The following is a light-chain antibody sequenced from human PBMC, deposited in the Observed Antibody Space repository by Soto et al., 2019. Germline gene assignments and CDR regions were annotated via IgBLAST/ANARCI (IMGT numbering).Light chain of an antibody. CDR3: CLYIGATTYV. CDR2: EVR. J-gene: IGLJ1*01. Sequence: QSALTQPASVSGSPGQSITISCAGTMRDVGAYNLVPWYQQHPGRAPQLIIYEVRNRPSGISFRFSGSKSGNTASLTISGLQAEDEADYYCCLYIGATTYVFGTGTKVTVL. V-gene: IGLV2-14*01. CDR1: MRDVGAYNL.